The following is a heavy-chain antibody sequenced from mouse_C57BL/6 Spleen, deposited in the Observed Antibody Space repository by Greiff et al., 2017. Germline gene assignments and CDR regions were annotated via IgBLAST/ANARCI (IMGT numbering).Heavy chain of an antibody. J-gene: IGHJ4*01. Sequence: EVKLMESGGGLVKPGGSLKLSCAASGFTFSDYGMHWVRQAPEKGLEWVAYISSGSSTIYYADTVKGRFTISRDNAKNTLFLQMTSLRSEDTAMYYCARPYYYGSGYAMDYWGQGTSVTVSS. D-gene: IGHD1-1*01. CDR3: ARPYYYGSGYAMDY. CDR1: GFTFSDYG. CDR2: ISSGSSTI. V-gene: IGHV5-17*01.